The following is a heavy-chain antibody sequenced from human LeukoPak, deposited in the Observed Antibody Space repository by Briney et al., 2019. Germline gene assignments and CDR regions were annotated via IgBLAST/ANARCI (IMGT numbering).Heavy chain of an antibody. CDR2: VHLDGRT. V-gene: IGHV4-4*02. CDR3: AREGGFYRPLDY. CDR1: GGSVSSTNW. D-gene: IGHD6-25*01. Sequence: SETLSLTCGVSGGSVSSTNWWTWIRQPPGKGLEWIGEVHLDGRTNFNPSLKSRLTMSVDLSETHVSLKLTSMTAADTAVYYCAREGGFYRPLDYSGQGTLVTVSS. J-gene: IGHJ4*02.